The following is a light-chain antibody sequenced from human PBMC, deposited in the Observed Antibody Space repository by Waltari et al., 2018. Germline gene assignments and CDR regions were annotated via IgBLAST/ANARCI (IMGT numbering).Light chain of an antibody. J-gene: IGLJ1*01. V-gene: IGLV1-44*01. CDR1: RSNIGDNA. CDR3: AAWDDSVNGYV. Sequence: QSVLTQPPSASGTPGERVTISCSGSRSNIGDNAVNWYQHLPGAAPELLIYTDNQRPPGVPARFSGSKSGTSASLGISGLQSEDEATYYCAAWDDSVNGYVFGSGTEVTVL. CDR2: TDN.